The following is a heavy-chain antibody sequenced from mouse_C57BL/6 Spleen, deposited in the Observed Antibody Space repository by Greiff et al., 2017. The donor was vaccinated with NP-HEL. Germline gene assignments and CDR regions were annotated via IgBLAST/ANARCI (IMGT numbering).Heavy chain of an antibody. J-gene: IGHJ2*01. Sequence: QVQLQQPGAELVKPGASVKLSCKASGYTFTSYWMHWVKQRPGRGLEWIGRIDPNSGGTKYNEKFKSKATLTVDKPSSTAYMQLSSLTSEDSAVYYCARSPTVVATRNYFDYWGQGTTLTVSS. D-gene: IGHD1-1*01. CDR2: IDPNSGGT. CDR3: ARSPTVVATRNYFDY. CDR1: GYTFTSYW. V-gene: IGHV1-72*01.